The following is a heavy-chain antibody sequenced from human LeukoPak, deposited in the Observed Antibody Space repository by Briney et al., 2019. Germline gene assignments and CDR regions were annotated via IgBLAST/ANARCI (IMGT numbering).Heavy chain of an antibody. CDR3: AKNLHRDYYDSSGYYFFDY. J-gene: IGHJ4*02. D-gene: IGHD3-22*01. V-gene: IGHV3-23*01. Sequence: GESLRLSCAASGFTFSSYTMTWVRQAPGKGLEWVSAISGSAGSTYYADSVKGRFTISRDNSKNTLYLQMNSLRAEDTAVYYCAKNLHRDYYDSSGYYFFDYWGQGTLVTVSS. CDR1: GFTFSSYT. CDR2: ISGSAGST.